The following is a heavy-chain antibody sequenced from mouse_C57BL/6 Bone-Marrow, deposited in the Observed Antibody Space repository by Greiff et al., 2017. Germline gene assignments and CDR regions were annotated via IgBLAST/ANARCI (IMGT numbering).Heavy chain of an antibody. Sequence: EVKLMESGPGLVKPSQSLSLTCSVTGYSITSGYYWNWIRQFPGNKLEWMGYISYDGSNNYNPSLKNRISITRDTSKNQFFLKLNSVTTEDTATYYCASRASYFDYWGQGTTLTVSS. D-gene: IGHD3-3*01. V-gene: IGHV3-6*01. CDR1: GYSITSGYY. J-gene: IGHJ2*01. CDR2: ISYDGSN. CDR3: ASRASYFDY.